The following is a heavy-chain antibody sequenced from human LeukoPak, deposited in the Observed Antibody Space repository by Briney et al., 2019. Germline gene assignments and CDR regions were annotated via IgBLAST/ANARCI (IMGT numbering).Heavy chain of an antibody. CDR2: ISWNSGSI. J-gene: IGHJ6*02. CDR3: AKDIRGYYYYGMDV. V-gene: IGHV3-9*01. CDR1: GFTFDDYA. Sequence: PGRSLRLSCAASGFTFDDYAMHWVRQAPGKGLEWVSGISWNSGSIGYADSVKGRFTISRDSAKNSLYLQMNSLRAEDTALYYCAKDIRGYYYYGMDVWGQGTTVTVSS.